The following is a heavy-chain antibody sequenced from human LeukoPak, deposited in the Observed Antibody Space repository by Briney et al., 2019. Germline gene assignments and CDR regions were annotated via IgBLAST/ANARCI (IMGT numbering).Heavy chain of an antibody. CDR3: ARAIGYSGSYYYYYMDV. D-gene: IGHD1-26*01. CDR1: GGSISSYY. J-gene: IGHJ6*03. CDR2: IYTSGST. V-gene: IGHV4-4*07. Sequence: SETLSLTCTASGGSISSYYWNWIRQPAGKGLEWIGRIYTSGSTNYNPSLKSRVTMSVDTSKNQFSLKLSSVTAADTAVYYCARAIGYSGSYYYYYMDVWGKGTTVTISS.